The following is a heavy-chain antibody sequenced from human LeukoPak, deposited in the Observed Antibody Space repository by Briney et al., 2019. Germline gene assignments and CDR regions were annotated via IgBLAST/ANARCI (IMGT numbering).Heavy chain of an antibody. CDR1: GFTFSRYW. D-gene: IGHD5-18*01. J-gene: IGHJ4*02. CDR2: IKDDGRDK. CDR3: AVATARGWGY. Sequence: GGSLRLSCAASGFTFSRYWMSWVRQAPGKGLEWVANIKDDGRDKYYVDSVKGRFTISRDNAKNAVHLQMNSLRVEDTAVYYCAVATARGWGYWGQGTLVTVSS. V-gene: IGHV3-7*01.